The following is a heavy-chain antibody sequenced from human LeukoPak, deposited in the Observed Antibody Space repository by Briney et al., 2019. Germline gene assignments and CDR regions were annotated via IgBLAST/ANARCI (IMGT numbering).Heavy chain of an antibody. CDR3: ARRTLTIRTFDI. CDR2: MNPNSGNT. J-gene: IGHJ3*02. V-gene: IGHV1-8*01. Sequence: ASVKVSCKASGYTFTSYDINWVRQAAGQGPEWMGWMNPNSGNTGYAQKFQGRVSITRNTSISTAYMELSSLRSEDTAVHYCARRTLTIRTFDIWGQGTMVTVSS. CDR1: GYTFTSYD. D-gene: IGHD3-3*01.